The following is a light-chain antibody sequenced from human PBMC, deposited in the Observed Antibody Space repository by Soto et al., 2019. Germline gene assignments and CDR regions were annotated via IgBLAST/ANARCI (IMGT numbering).Light chain of an antibody. CDR2: GAS. CDR1: DLVNSRS. CDR3: QQYGSSPIT. J-gene: IGKJ5*01. Sequence: EIVLTQSPGTLSLSPGESATLLCRASDLVNSRSLAWYQQKPGQAPRLLIHGASSRASGIPDRFSGSGSGTEFTLTIAPLEPEDIAVYFCQQYGSSPITFGQGTRLDIK. V-gene: IGKV3-20*01.